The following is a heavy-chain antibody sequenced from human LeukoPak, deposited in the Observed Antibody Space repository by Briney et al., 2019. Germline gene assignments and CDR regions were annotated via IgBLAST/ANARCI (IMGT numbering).Heavy chain of an antibody. Sequence: PSETLSLTCTVPGGSISSYYWNWIRQPPGKGLEWIGYIYYSGSTNYNPSLKSRVTISVDTSKNQFSLKLSSVTAADTAVYFCARQLRGEAVAGHLQPFDYWGQRTLVTVSS. D-gene: IGHD6-19*01. CDR1: GGSISSYY. J-gene: IGHJ4*02. V-gene: IGHV4-59*08. CDR2: IYYSGST. CDR3: ARQLRGEAVAGHLQPFDY.